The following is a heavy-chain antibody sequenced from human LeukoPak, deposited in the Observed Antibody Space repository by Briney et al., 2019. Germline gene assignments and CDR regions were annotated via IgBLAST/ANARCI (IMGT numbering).Heavy chain of an antibody. D-gene: IGHD6-13*01. CDR1: GITFHDNA. CDR3: AKDRGIAAAYGYFDL. CDR2: ISGDGGRT. Sequence: GGSLRLSCAASGITFHDNAMHWVRQAPGKGLELVSLISGDGGRTYNADSVKGRFTISRDNSKRSLDLQMKSLRNEVTALYYCAKDRGIAAAYGYFDLWGRGTLVTVSS. J-gene: IGHJ2*01. V-gene: IGHV3-43*02.